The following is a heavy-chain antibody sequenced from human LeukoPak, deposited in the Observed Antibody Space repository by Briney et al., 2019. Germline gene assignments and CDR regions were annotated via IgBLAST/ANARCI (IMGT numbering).Heavy chain of an antibody. D-gene: IGHD6-6*01. CDR2: IHASEPT. CDR3: ARHDAGIAARPFDN. Sequence: SETLSLTCTVSGGSISTYYWSWIRRPPGKGLEWIAYIHASEPTNYNPSLKSRITISVDTSKNQFSLKLSSVTAADTAVYYRARHDAGIAARPFDNWGQGTLVTVSS. V-gene: IGHV4-4*09. J-gene: IGHJ4*02. CDR1: GGSISTYY.